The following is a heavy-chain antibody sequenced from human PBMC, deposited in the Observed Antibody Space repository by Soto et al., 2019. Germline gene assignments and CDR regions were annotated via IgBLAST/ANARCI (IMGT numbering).Heavy chain of an antibody. J-gene: IGHJ4*02. CDR2: ITKTGDT. D-gene: IGHD6-13*01. V-gene: IGHV3-23*01. Sequence: EVQLLESGGVLVQPGESLRLSCETSGFTFSNCVMTWVRQAPGKGLEWVSVITKTGDTDYADSVKGRFTISRDNSKNTVYLQMNSLRAEDTDVYYCAKGLLNGRWYAADWGQGTLVTVSS. CDR1: GFTFSNCV. CDR3: AKGLLNGRWYAAD.